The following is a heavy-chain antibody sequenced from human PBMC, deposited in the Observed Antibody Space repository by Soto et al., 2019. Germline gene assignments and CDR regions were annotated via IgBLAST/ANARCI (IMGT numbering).Heavy chain of an antibody. J-gene: IGHJ4*02. CDR1: GFTFSSYA. CDR2: ISYDGSNK. Sequence: GGSLRLSCAASGFTFSSYAMHWVRQAPGKGLEWVAVISYDGSNKYYADSVKGRFTISRDNSKNTLYLQMNSLRAEDTAVYYCARVKDYGDFLPFDYWGQGTLVTVSS. V-gene: IGHV3-30-3*01. CDR3: ARVKDYGDFLPFDY. D-gene: IGHD4-17*01.